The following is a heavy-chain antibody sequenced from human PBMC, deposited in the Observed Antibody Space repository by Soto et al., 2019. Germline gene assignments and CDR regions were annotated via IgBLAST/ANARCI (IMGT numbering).Heavy chain of an antibody. CDR1: GFSFSDYY. Sequence: GGSLRLSCAASGFSFSDYYMSWIRQAPGKGLEWVSYISSSGSTIYYADSVKGRFTISRDNAKNSLYLQMNSLRAEDTAVYYCARDIYPQDAFDIWGQGTMVTVSS. CDR2: ISSSGSTI. V-gene: IGHV3-11*01. CDR3: ARDIYPQDAFDI. J-gene: IGHJ3*02.